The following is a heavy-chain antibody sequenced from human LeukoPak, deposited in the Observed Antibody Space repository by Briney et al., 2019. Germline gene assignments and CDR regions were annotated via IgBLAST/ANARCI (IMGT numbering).Heavy chain of an antibody. J-gene: IGHJ4*02. CDR1: GFTFDDYA. CDR3: AKAQLRYYGSGSYYFDY. V-gene: IGHV3-9*01. Sequence: PGGSLRLSCAASGFTFDDYAMHWVRQAPGKGLEWVSGISWNSGSIGYADSVKGRFTISRDNAKNSLYLQMNSLRAEDTALYYCAKAQLRYYGSGSYYFDYWGQGTLVTVSS. CDR2: ISWNSGSI. D-gene: IGHD3-10*01.